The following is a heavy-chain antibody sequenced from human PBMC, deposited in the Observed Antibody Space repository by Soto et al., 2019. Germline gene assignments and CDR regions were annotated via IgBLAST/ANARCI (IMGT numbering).Heavy chain of an antibody. CDR3: ARDQWEAAAGTGGYYYGMDV. Sequence: ASVKVSCKASGYTFTSYYMHWVRQAPGQGLEWMGIINPSGGSTSYAQKFQGRVTMTRDTSTSTVYMELSSLRSEDTAVYYCARDQWEAAAGTGGYYYGMDVWGQGTTVTVSS. D-gene: IGHD6-13*01. J-gene: IGHJ6*02. V-gene: IGHV1-46*01. CDR2: INPSGGST. CDR1: GYTFTSYY.